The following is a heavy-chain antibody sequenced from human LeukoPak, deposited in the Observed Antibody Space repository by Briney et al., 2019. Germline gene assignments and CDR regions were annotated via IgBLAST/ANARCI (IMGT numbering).Heavy chain of an antibody. J-gene: IGHJ4*02. CDR3: ARYRSGTADY. Sequence: ASVKVSCKASGYTFTSYYMHWVRQAPGQGLEWMGIINPSGGSTSYAQKFQGRVTMTRDTSTSTVYMELSRLRSDDTAVYYCARYRSGTADYWGQGTLVTVSS. CDR2: INPSGGST. V-gene: IGHV1-46*01. CDR1: GYTFTSYY. D-gene: IGHD6-13*01.